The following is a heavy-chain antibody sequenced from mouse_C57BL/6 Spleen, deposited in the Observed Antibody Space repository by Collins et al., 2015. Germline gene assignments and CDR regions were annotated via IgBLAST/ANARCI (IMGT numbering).Heavy chain of an antibody. J-gene: IGHJ3*01. CDR1: GFNIKDFY. D-gene: IGHD3-3*01. Sequence: EVQLQQSGAELVRPGPSVKLSCTASGFNIKDFYMHWVKQRPEQGLEWIGRIDSEDGDTEYAPKFQGKATMTADTPSNTVFLQLSSLTSEDTAVYFCTRGDAYWGQGTLVTVSA. CDR3: TRGDAY. CDR2: IDSEDGDT. V-gene: IGHV14-1*01.